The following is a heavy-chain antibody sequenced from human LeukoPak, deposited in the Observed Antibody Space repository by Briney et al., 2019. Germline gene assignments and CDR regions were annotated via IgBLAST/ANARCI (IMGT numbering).Heavy chain of an antibody. D-gene: IGHD3-16*01. CDR1: GYTFTGYY. J-gene: IGHJ5*02. V-gene: IGHV1-2*06. CDR2: INPNSGGT. Sequence: ASVKVPCKASGYTFTGYYMHWVRQAPGQGLEWMGRINPNSGGTNYAQKFQGRVTMTRDTSISTAYMELSRLRSDDTAVYYCARDAGLRESWFDPWGQGTLVTVSS. CDR3: ARDAGLRESWFDP.